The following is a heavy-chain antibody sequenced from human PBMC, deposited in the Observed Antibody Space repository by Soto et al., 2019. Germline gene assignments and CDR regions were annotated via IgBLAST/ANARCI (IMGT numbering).Heavy chain of an antibody. CDR2: INPASGST. J-gene: IGHJ5*02. Sequence: QVQLVQSGAEVKKPGASVKVSCRTSGYTFTHYYIHWVRQAPGQGLEWLGIINPASGSTNYAQDFQGRVPLALDTSTTTVYMEPSGLRAEDTAIFYCARDLAAGYPRGQGTLVTVSS. CDR1: GYTFTHYY. V-gene: IGHV1-46*01. D-gene: IGHD6-13*01. CDR3: ARDLAAGYP.